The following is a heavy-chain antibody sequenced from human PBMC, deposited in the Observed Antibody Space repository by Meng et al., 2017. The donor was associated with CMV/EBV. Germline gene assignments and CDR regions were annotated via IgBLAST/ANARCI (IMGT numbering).Heavy chain of an antibody. CDR2: IIPIFGTA. Sequence: SVKVSCKASGGTFSSYAISWVRQAPGQGLEWMGGIIPIFGTANYAQKFQGRVTITTDESTSTVYMELSSLRSEDTAVYYCARDPYCSSTSCYTGTPLNYGMDVWGQGTTVTVSS. V-gene: IGHV1-69*05. J-gene: IGHJ6*02. CDR1: GGTFSSYA. CDR3: ARDPYCSSTSCYTGTPLNYGMDV. D-gene: IGHD2-2*02.